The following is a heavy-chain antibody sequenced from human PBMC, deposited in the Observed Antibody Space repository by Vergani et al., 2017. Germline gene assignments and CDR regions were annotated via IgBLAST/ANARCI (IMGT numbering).Heavy chain of an antibody. CDR1: GFNVGHYW. CDR2: IKEDGTEK. V-gene: IGHV3-7*03. Sequence: EVQLVESGGDFVQPGGSLTLSCAASGFNVGHYWMSWVRQAPGKGLEWVANIKEDGTEKYYLDSVKGRFTISRDNSKNSLYLQMNSLRAEDTALYYCAKDIDSSGYYSTFDYWGQGTLVTVSS. CDR3: AKDIDSSGYYSTFDY. J-gene: IGHJ4*02. D-gene: IGHD3-22*01.